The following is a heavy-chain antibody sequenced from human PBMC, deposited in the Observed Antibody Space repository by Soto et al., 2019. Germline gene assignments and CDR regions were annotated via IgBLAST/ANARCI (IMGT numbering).Heavy chain of an antibody. Sequence: GGSLRLSCTASGFMFSAYAMLWVRQAPGKGLEWVAAMSYDGTNTYYADSLKGRFTISRDNSKNTLFLQMSSLTADDSAVYYCARDHSPYTSGWYGIAFWGLGTMVTVS. CDR1: GFMFSAYA. CDR2: MSYDGTNT. J-gene: IGHJ4*01. V-gene: IGHV3-30-3*01. D-gene: IGHD6-19*01. CDR3: ARDHSPYTSGWYGIAF.